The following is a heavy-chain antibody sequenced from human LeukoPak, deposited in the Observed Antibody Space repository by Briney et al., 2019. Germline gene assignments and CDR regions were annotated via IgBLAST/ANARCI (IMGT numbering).Heavy chain of an antibody. D-gene: IGHD6-13*01. V-gene: IGHV4-59*12. Sequence: PSETLSLTCTVSGGSISSYYWSWIRQPPGKGLEWIGYIYYSGSTYYNPSLKSRVTISVDTSKNQFSLKLSSVTAADTAVYYCARAGYSSSWYGNWFDPWGQGTLVTVSS. CDR3: ARAGYSSSWYGNWFDP. J-gene: IGHJ5*02. CDR2: IYYSGST. CDR1: GGSISSYY.